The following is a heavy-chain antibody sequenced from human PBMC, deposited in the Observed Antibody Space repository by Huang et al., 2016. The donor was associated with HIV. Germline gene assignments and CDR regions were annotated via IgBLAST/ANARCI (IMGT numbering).Heavy chain of an antibody. J-gene: IGHJ6*02. CDR3: ATKTAAMDI. CDR2: RKQDESEK. D-gene: IGHD1-7*01. Sequence: VESGGRLVQPGGSIRLSCVGSTFTFGAYWMSWVRQSPGKGLEWVANRKQDESEKYYVESVKGRFNISRDNAKKVLFLEMNNVRVEDTATYYCATKTAAMDIWGQGTTVTVS. CDR1: TFTFGAYW. V-gene: IGHV3-7*01.